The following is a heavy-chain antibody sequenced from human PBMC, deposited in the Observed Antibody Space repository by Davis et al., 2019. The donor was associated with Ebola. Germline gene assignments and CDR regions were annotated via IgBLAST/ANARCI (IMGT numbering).Heavy chain of an antibody. CDR3: ARPVSPGYTYGYYYYDMDV. D-gene: IGHD5-18*01. CDR1: GGSISSSTYY. J-gene: IGHJ6*02. V-gene: IGHV4-39*01. Sequence: ETLSLTCAVSGGSISSSTYYWGWIRQPPGKGLEWIGSIYNSGSTYYNPSLESRVTISVDTSKNQLSLKLTSVTATDTAVYYCARPVSPGYTYGYYYYDMDVWGQGTTVTVSS. CDR2: IYNSGST.